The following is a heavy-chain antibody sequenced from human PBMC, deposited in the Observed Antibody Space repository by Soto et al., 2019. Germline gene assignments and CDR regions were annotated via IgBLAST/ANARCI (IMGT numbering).Heavy chain of an antibody. V-gene: IGHV3-21*06. CDR2: ISSNSNYK. D-gene: IGHD6-19*01. CDR3: AIARSTTWAGTTRGWFDP. J-gene: IGHJ5*02. CDR1: GFTLKNYS. Sequence: DVQLVESGGGLVKPGGSLRLSCAASGFTLKNYSMTWVRQAPGKGLEWVSSISSNSNYKYYADSLKVRFTISRDNAKSARYLQKSSLRAEDAAGYYCAIARSTTWAGTTRGWFDPWGRGTLVTVAS.